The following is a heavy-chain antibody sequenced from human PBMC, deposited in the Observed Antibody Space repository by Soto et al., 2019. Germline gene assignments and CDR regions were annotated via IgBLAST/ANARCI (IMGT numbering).Heavy chain of an antibody. D-gene: IGHD3-22*01. V-gene: IGHV3-30*18. J-gene: IGHJ4*02. CDR3: AKARLYYYDSSGSGSY. CDR1: GFTFSRYG. Sequence: SLRLSCSASGFTFSRYGMHWVRQAPGKGLVWVAVISYDGSNKYYADSVKGRFTISRDNSKNTLYLQMNSLRAEDTAVYYCAKARLYYYDSSGSGSYWGQGTLVTVSS. CDR2: ISYDGSNK.